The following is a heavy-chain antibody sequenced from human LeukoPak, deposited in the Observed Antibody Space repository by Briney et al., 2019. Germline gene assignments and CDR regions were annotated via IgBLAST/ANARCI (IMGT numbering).Heavy chain of an antibody. CDR2: FDPEDGET. D-gene: IGHD3-22*01. CDR1: GYTLTELS. Sequence: GASVKVSCKVSGYTLTELSMHWVRQAPGKGLEWVGGFDPEDGETIYAQKFQGRVTMTEDTSTDTACMELSSLRSEDTAVYYCATGYYDSSGYYRYFDYWGQGTLVTVSS. CDR3: ATGYYDSSGYYRYFDY. J-gene: IGHJ4*02. V-gene: IGHV1-24*01.